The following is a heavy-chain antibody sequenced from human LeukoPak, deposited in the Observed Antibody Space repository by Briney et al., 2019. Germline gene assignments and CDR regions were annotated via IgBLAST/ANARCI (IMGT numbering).Heavy chain of an antibody. J-gene: IGHJ3*02. V-gene: IGHV3-7*01. Sequence: GGSLRLSCAASGFTFNTYWMNWVRQAPGKGLEWVANIKQDGNEKYYVDSVKGRFTISRDNAKNLLYLQMNSLRAEDTAVYYCARDLEASGAFDIWGQGTMVTVSS. CDR1: GFTFNTYW. CDR3: ARDLEASGAFDI. CDR2: IKQDGNEK.